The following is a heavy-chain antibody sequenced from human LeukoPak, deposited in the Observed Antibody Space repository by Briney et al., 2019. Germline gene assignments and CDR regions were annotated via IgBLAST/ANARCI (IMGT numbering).Heavy chain of an antibody. V-gene: IGHV1-2*02. CDR3: ARAYCTNGVCYGIRFDY. J-gene: IGHJ4*02. CDR1: EYTFTGYY. D-gene: IGHD2-8*01. CDR2: INPNSGGT. Sequence: ASVKVSCKASEYTFTGYYMHWVRQAPGQGLEWMGWINPNSGGTDYAQKFQGRVTMTRDTSISTAYMELSRLRSDDTAVYYCARAYCTNGVCYGIRFDYWGLGTLVTVSS.